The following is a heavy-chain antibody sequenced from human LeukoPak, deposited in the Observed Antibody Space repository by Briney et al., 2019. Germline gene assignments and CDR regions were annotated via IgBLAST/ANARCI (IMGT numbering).Heavy chain of an antibody. J-gene: IGHJ1*01. CDR3: ARGWTGYRATLIGFQH. D-gene: IGHD3/OR15-3a*01. CDR2: INPSGGST. CDR1: GYTFTSYY. Sequence: ASVKVSCKASGYTFTSYYMHWVRQAPGQGLEWMGIINPSGGSTSYAQKFQGRVTMTRDTSTSTVYTELSSLRSEDTAVYYCARGWTGYRATLIGFQHWGQGTLVTVSS. V-gene: IGHV1-46*01.